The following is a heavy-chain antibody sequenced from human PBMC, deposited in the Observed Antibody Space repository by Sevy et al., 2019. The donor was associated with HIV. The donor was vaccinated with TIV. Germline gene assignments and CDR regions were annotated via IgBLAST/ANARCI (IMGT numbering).Heavy chain of an antibody. V-gene: IGHV3-33*01. J-gene: IGHJ3*02. CDR2: IWYDGSNK. D-gene: IGHD3-3*01. Sequence: GGSLRLSCAASGFTFSSYGMHWVRQAPGEGLEWVAVIWYDGSNKYYADSVKGRFTISRDNSKNTLYLQMNSLRAEDTAVYYCARDRTYGITIFGVVKDAFDIWGQGTMVTVSS. CDR3: ARDRTYGITIFGVVKDAFDI. CDR1: GFTFSSYG.